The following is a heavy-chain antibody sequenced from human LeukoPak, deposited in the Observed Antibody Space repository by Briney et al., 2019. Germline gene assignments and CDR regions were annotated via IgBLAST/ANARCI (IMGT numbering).Heavy chain of an antibody. CDR3: ASYSGSYSSAFDY. CDR2: INPNSGGT. J-gene: IGHJ4*02. D-gene: IGHD1-26*01. CDR1: GCTFTFYY. V-gene: IGHV1-2*02. Sequence: ASVTVSFTSSGCTFTFYYMHWVRQAPGQGLEWMGWINPNSGGTNYAQKFQGRVTITRDTSISTAYLELSRLRSDDTAVYYCASYSGSYSSAFDYWGQGTLVTVSS.